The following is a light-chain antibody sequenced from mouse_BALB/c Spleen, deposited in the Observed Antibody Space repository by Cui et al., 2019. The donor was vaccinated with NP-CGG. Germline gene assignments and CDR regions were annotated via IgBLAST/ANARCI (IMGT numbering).Light chain of an antibody. J-gene: IGLJ1*01. CDR2: GTN. Sequence: QAVVSQESALTTSPGETATFTCRSSTGAVTTSNYANWVQEKPDHLFTGLIGGTNNRAPGVPARFSGSLIGDKAALTIIGAQTEDEAIYFCALWYSNHWVFGGGTKLTVL. V-gene: IGLV1*01. CDR3: ALWYSNHWV. CDR1: TGAVTTSNY.